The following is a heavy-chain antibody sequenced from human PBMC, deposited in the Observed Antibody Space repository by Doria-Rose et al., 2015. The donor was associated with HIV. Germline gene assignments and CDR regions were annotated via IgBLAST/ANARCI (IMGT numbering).Heavy chain of an antibody. V-gene: IGHV1-3*01. Sequence: SVAEVKKPGDSVTVSCKTSGYTFSAYAIHWVRQAPGQRLEWMGWLNVGNGDTRYSRKFQDRVTITSDTSANTGYMALSSLRSEDTAVYYCARIHSLSSSSLGHWGQGTLVTVST. J-gene: IGHJ4*02. CDR1: GYTFSAYA. CDR2: LNVGNGDT. D-gene: IGHD6-13*01. CDR3: ARIHSLSSSSLGH.